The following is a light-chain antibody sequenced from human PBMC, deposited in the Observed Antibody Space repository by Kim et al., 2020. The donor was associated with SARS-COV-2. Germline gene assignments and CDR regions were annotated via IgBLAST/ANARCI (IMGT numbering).Light chain of an antibody. Sequence: GQSITISCTGTSSDVDSYNYVSWYQQHPGKAPKLMIYDVNNRPSGVSDRFSGLKSGNTASLTISGLQAEDEADYYCSSYTDSGTVIFGGGTKLTVL. J-gene: IGLJ2*01. CDR1: SSDVDSYNY. V-gene: IGLV2-14*04. CDR3: SSYTDSGTVI. CDR2: DVN.